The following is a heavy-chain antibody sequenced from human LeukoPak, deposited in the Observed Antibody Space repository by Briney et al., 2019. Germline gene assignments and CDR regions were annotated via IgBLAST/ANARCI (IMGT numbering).Heavy chain of an antibody. V-gene: IGHV3-30*04. D-gene: IGHD2-15*01. CDR1: GFTFSSYA. CDR3: ARGHSPGYMDV. J-gene: IGHJ6*03. Sequence: PGRSLRLSCAASGFTFSSYAMHWVRQAPGKGLEWVAVISYDGSNKYYADSVKGRFTISRDNAKNSLYLQMNSLRVEDTAVYYCARGHSPGYMDVWGKGTTVTVSS. CDR2: ISYDGSNK.